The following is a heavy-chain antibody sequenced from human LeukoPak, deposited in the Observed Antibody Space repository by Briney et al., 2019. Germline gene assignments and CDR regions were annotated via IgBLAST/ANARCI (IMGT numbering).Heavy chain of an antibody. CDR1: RFTFSRYE. J-gene: IGHJ4*02. Sequence: GGSLRLSCAASRFTFSRYEINWVRQAPGKGLEWVSYISRSGDTIYFADSVKGRFTISRDNAKNSLYLQMSSLRAEDTAVYYCARDYASDYWGQGTLVTVSS. D-gene: IGHD3-10*01. CDR3: ARDYASDY. V-gene: IGHV3-48*03. CDR2: ISRSGDTI.